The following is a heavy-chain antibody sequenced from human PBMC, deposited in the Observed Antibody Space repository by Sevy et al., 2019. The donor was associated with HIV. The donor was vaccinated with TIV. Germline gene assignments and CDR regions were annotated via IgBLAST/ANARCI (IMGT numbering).Heavy chain of an antibody. CDR3: ARAPPVRSGDDSLNWFDP. J-gene: IGHJ5*02. Sequence: SDTLSLTCTVSVGPISSYYWSWIRQPPGKKLEWIGYIHYSGSTKYNPSLNSRVTMSVDTSKNQFSLKLTSVTAADTAVYYCARAPPVRSGDDSLNWFDPWGQGTLVTVSS. CDR1: VGPISSYY. CDR2: IHYSGST. D-gene: IGHD5-12*01. V-gene: IGHV4-59*01.